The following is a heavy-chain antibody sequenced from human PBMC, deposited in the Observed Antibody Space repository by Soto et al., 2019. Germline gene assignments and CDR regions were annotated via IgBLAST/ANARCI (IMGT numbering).Heavy chain of an antibody. D-gene: IGHD3-3*01. CDR2: INPRGGGT. CDR3: ARDIWSGGYKWFDS. V-gene: IGHV1-46*02. Sequence: ASVKVSCKASGYTLNTYYMHWVRQAPGQGPEWMGIINPRGGGTTYAQNFQDRVTMTSDTSSSTVYMELSSLRAEDTAVYYCARDIWSGGYKWFDSWGQGTLVTVSS. J-gene: IGHJ5*01. CDR1: GYTLNTYY.